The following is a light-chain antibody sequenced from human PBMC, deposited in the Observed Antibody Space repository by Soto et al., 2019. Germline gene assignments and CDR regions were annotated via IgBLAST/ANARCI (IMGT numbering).Light chain of an antibody. V-gene: IGKV3-20*01. J-gene: IGKJ1*01. CDR3: QQYNNWPPWT. Sequence: EIVLTQSPGTLSLSPGERATLSCRASQSVSSSYLAWYQRKPGQAPRLLIYGASSRATGIPDRFSGSGSGTDFTLTISRLEPGDFAVYYCQQYNNWPPWTFGQGTKVDIK. CDR2: GAS. CDR1: QSVSSSY.